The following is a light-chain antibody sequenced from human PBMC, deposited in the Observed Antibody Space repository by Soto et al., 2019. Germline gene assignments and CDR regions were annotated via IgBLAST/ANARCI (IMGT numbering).Light chain of an antibody. CDR3: QQYHTYPYT. V-gene: IGKV1-5*01. Sequence: DIQMTQSPSILSASVGDRVSITCRASQSIDNFLAWYRQKPGKAPDLLIYDASSLQDGVPSRFSGSGSGTEFTLIFSSLQPAVFATYYCQQYHTYPYTFGQGTKLEIK. J-gene: IGKJ2*01. CDR2: DAS. CDR1: QSIDNF.